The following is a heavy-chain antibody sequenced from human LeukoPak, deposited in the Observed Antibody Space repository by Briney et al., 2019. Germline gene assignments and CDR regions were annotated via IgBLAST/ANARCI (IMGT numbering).Heavy chain of an antibody. V-gene: IGHV3-74*01. J-gene: IGHJ4*02. CDR2: INSDGSST. CDR1: GFTFSSYW. D-gene: IGHD5-12*01. CDR3: ARVGVPSLILGGVVATIHYFDY. Sequence: GGSLRLSCAASGFTFSSYWMHWVRQAPGKGLVWVSRINSDGSSTSYADSVKGRFTISRDNAKNSLYLQMNSLRAEDTAVYYCARVGVPSLILGGVVATIHYFDYWGQGTLVTVSS.